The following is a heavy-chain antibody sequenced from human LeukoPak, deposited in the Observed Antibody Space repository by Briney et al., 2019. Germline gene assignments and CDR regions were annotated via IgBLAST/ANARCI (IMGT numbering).Heavy chain of an antibody. CDR2: IYYSGST. CDR1: GGSISSSSYY. J-gene: IGHJ4*02. D-gene: IGHD3-10*01. CDR3: ANIELGSENQDY. Sequence: SETLSLTCTVSGGSISSSSYYWGWIRQPPGKGLEWIGSIYYSGSTYYNPSLKSRVTISVDTSKNQFSLKLSSVTAADTAVYYCANIELGSENQDYWGQGTLVTVSS. V-gene: IGHV4-39*07.